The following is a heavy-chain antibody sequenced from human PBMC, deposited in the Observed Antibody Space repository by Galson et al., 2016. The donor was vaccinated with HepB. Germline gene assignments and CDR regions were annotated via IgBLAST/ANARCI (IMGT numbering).Heavy chain of an antibody. V-gene: IGHV3-74*01. J-gene: IGHJ6*02. Sequence: SLRLSCAASGFTFSSYAMHWVRQAPGKGLVWVSRLNSDGSSTIYADSVRGRFTISRDNAKKTLYLQMNSQRAEDKALYYCVREDYGDDPVYCYYYGLDVWGQGTTVSVSS. D-gene: IGHD4-17*01. CDR3: VREDYGDDPVYCYYYGLDV. CDR1: GFTFSSYA. CDR2: LNSDGSST.